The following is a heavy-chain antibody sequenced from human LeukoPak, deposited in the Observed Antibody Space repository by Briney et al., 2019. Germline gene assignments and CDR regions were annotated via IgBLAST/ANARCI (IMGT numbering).Heavy chain of an antibody. Sequence: GESLKISCKGSGYSFTSYWIGWVRQVPGKGLEWMGVIYPGDSDTSYSPSFQGQVTISVDKSISTAYLQWSSLKASDTAMYYCARQAGELSINAFDIWGQGTMVTVSS. V-gene: IGHV5-51*01. CDR2: IYPGDSDT. CDR3: ARQAGELSINAFDI. D-gene: IGHD3-16*02. J-gene: IGHJ3*02. CDR1: GYSFTSYW.